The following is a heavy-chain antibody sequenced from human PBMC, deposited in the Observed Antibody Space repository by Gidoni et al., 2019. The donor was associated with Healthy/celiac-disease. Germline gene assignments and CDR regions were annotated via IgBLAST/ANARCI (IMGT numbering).Heavy chain of an antibody. CDR3: ARVGCSSTSCYTWGYYYYYGMDV. D-gene: IGHD2-2*02. CDR2: INPSGGST. J-gene: IGHJ6*02. Sequence: QVQLVQSGAEVKKPGASVKVSCKASGYTFTSYSMHWVRQAPGQGLEWMGIINPSGGSTSYAQKFQGRVTMTRDTSTSTVYMELSSLRSEDTAVYYCARVGCSSTSCYTWGYYYYYGMDVWGQGTTVTVSS. V-gene: IGHV1-46*01. CDR1: GYTFTSYS.